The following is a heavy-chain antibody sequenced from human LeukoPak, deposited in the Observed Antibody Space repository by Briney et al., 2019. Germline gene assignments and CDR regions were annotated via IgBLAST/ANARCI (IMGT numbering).Heavy chain of an antibody. D-gene: IGHD2-2*01. CDR2: SSSSGSSI. J-gene: IGHJ6*03. CDR3: ARDARKYCSSTSCPYYYYYYYMDV. V-gene: IGHV3-11*04. Sequence: GGSLRLSCAAPGFTFSDYYMSWIRQAPGKGLEWVSYSSSSGSSIYYADSVKGRFTISRDNAKNTLYLQMNSLRAEDTAVYYCARDARKYCSSTSCPYYYYYYYMDVWGKGTTVTVSS. CDR1: GFTFSDYY.